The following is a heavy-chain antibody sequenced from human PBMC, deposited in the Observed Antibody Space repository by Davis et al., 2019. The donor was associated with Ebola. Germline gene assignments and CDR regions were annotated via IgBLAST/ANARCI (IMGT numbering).Heavy chain of an antibody. CDR1: GGSFSGYY. CDR2: INHSGST. D-gene: IGHD2-15*01. J-gene: IGHJ4*02. V-gene: IGHV4-34*01. CDR3: ARGAPYCTGGSCYYLLDY. Sequence: LRLSCAVYGGSFSGYYWSWIRQPPGKGLEWIGEINHSGSTNYNPSLKSRVTISVDTSKNQFSLKLSSVTAADTAVYYCARGAPYCTGGSCYYLLDYWGQGSLVTVSS.